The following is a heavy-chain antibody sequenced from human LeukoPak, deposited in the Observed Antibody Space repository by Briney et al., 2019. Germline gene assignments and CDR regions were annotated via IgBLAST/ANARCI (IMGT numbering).Heavy chain of an antibody. Sequence: ASVKVSCKASGGTFSSYAISWVRQAPGQGLEWMGWINPNSGGTNYAQKFQGRVTMTRDTSISTAYMELSRLRSDDTAVYYCARDLETYYYDSSGYYYAYFDYWGQGTLVTVSS. CDR2: INPNSGGT. CDR1: GGTFSSYA. D-gene: IGHD3-22*01. V-gene: IGHV1-2*02. CDR3: ARDLETYYYDSSGYYYAYFDY. J-gene: IGHJ4*02.